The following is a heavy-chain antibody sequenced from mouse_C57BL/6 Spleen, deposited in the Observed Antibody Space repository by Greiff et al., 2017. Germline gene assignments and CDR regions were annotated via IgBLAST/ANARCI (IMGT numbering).Heavy chain of an antibody. CDR1: GYTFTSYW. Sequence: VQLQQSGAELVKPGASVKLSCKASGYTFTSYWMHWVKQRPGQGLEWIGEIDPSDSYTNYNQKFKGKSTLTVDKSSSTAYMQLSSLTSEDSAVYYCARFGNYPYYFDYWGQGTTLTVSS. J-gene: IGHJ2*01. D-gene: IGHD2-1*01. CDR3: ARFGNYPYYFDY. CDR2: IDPSDSYT. V-gene: IGHV1-69*01.